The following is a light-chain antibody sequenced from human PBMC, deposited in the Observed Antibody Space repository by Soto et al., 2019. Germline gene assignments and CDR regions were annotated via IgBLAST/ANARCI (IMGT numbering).Light chain of an antibody. CDR2: DAS. Sequence: EIVLTQSPATLSLSPGERATLSCRASQSVSSYLAWYQQKPGQAPRRLIYDASNGATGIPARFSGSESGTDFTLTSCSLEPENFAVYYCEQRSTLFGQGTRLEIK. CDR3: EQRSTL. J-gene: IGKJ5*01. V-gene: IGKV3-11*01. CDR1: QSVSSY.